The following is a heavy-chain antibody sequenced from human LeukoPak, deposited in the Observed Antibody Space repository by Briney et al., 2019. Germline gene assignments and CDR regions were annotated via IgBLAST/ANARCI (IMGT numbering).Heavy chain of an antibody. V-gene: IGHV3-49*04. J-gene: IGHJ4*02. CDR2: IRSKTYGGTT. Sequence: PGGSLRLSCTVSGFTFGNYAMSWVRQAPGKGLEWVGFIRSKTYGGTTKYAASVEGRFTFSRDDSKSIAYLQMNSLKSEDTAVYYCTRGSTGLLYWGQGTLVTVSS. CDR1: GFTFGNYA. CDR3: TRGSTGLLY. D-gene: IGHD5/OR15-5a*01.